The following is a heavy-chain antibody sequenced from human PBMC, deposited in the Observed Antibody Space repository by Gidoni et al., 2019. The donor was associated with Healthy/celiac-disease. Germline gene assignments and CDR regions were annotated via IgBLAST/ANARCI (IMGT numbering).Heavy chain of an antibody. V-gene: IGHV4-39*07. D-gene: IGHD3-22*01. J-gene: IGHJ6*02. Sequence: QLQLQESGPGLVKPSETLSLTCTVSGGSISSSSYYWGWIRQPPGKGLEGIGSIYYSGSTYYNPSLKSRVTISVDTSKNQFSLKLSSVTAVDTAVYYCARDTLTMKDVWGQGTTVTVSS. CDR1: GGSISSSSYY. CDR3: ARDTLTMKDV. CDR2: IYYSGST.